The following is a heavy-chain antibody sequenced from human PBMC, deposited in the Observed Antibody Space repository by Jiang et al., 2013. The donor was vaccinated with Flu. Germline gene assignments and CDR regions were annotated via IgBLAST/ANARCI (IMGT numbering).Heavy chain of an antibody. CDR2: IKQDGSEK. J-gene: IGHJ4*02. CDR3: ARKLRSGSYFALDY. CDR1: GFTFSSYW. D-gene: IGHD1-26*01. V-gene: IGHV3-7*03. Sequence: QLLESGGGLVQPGGSLRLSCAASGFTFSSYWMSWVRQAPGKGLEWVANIKQDGSEKYYVDSVKGRFTISRDNAKNSLYLQMNSLRAEDTAVYYCARKLRSGSYFALDYWGQGTLVTVSS.